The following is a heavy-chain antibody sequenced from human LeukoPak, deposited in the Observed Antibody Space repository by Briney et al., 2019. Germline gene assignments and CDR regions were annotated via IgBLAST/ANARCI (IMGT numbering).Heavy chain of an antibody. CDR3: ARDGPWEMGVMTTVTTGYAFDI. V-gene: IGHV4-38-2*02. D-gene: IGHD4-11*01. CDR2: IYHSGST. J-gene: IGHJ3*02. Sequence: SETLSLTCTVSGYSISSGYYWGWIRQPPGKGLEWIGSIYHSGSTYYNPSLKSRVTISVDTSKNQFSLKLSSVTAADTAVYYCARDGPWEMGVMTTVTTGYAFDIWGQGTMVTVSS. CDR1: GYSISSGYY.